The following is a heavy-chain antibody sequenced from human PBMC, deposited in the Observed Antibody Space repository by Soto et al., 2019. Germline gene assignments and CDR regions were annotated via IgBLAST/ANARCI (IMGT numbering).Heavy chain of an antibody. J-gene: IGHJ3*02. V-gene: IGHV1-69*12. CDR3: ARDPGTRYCGGDFYWGNDALDI. CDR1: GGNFSSYA. CDR2: IISIFGTA. D-gene: IGHD2-21*02. Sequence: QVQLVQSEAEVKKPGSSVKVSCKASGGNFSSYAISWVRQAPGQGLECMGGIISIFGTANYAQKLQGRVTITAVEATRTAYMGLSSLRSHDTAVYYCARDPGTRYCGGDFYWGNDALDIWRQGKMVTVSS.